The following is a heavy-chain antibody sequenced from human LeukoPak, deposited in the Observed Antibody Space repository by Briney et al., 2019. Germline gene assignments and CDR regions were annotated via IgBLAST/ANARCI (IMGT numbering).Heavy chain of an antibody. Sequence: GRSQRLSCAASGFTFSSYGMHWVRQAPGKGLEWVAVISYDGSNEYYADSVKGRFTISRDNSKNTLYLQMNSLRAEDTAVYYCAKDRGYTAMGLEDYWGQGTLVTVSS. D-gene: IGHD5-18*01. J-gene: IGHJ4*02. V-gene: IGHV3-30*18. CDR3: AKDRGYTAMGLEDY. CDR2: ISYDGSNE. CDR1: GFTFSSYG.